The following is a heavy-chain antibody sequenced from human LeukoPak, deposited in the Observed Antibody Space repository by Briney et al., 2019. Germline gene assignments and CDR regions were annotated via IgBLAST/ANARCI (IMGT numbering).Heavy chain of an antibody. Sequence: ASVKVSCKASGYTFTGYYMHWVRQAPGQGLEWMGWINPNSGGTNYAQKFQGWVTMTRDTSISTAYMELSRLRSDDTAVYYCAREFSGGGHADYYYYGMDVWGQGTTVTVSS. CDR2: INPNSGGT. D-gene: IGHD2-8*02. CDR3: AREFSGGGHADYYYYGMDV. J-gene: IGHJ6*02. V-gene: IGHV1-2*04. CDR1: GYTFTGYY.